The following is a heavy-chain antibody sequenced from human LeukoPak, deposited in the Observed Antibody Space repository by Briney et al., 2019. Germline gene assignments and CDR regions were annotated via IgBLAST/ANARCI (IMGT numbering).Heavy chain of an antibody. V-gene: IGHV1-2*02. D-gene: IGHD6-13*01. CDR2: INPNSGGT. Sequence: ASVKVSCKASGYTFTGYYMHWVRQAPGQGLEWMGWINPNSGGTNYAQKFQGRVTMTRDTSNSTAYMELSRLRSDDTAVYYCARVEQGSSWYHYYYGMDVWGQGTTVTVSS. J-gene: IGHJ6*02. CDR1: GYTFTGYY. CDR3: ARVEQGSSWYHYYYGMDV.